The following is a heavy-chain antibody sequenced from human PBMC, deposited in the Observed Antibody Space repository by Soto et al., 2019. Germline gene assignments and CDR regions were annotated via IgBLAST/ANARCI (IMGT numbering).Heavy chain of an antibody. D-gene: IGHD2-15*01. CDR2: IYYSGST. CDR1: GGSIIDSGSFY. CDR3: ARGEVVASNGFDP. J-gene: IGHJ5*02. V-gene: IGHV4-31*03. Sequence: QVQMQESGPGLVKPSQTLYLTCSVSGGSIIDSGSFYWNWIRQHPGKGLAWIGYIYYSGSTYYNRSLKSRATISLDTSKTQFSLKLTSVTAADTAIYYCARGEVVASNGFDPWGQGTLVTVSS.